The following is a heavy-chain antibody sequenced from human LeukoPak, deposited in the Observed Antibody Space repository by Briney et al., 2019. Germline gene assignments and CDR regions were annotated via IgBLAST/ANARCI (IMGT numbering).Heavy chain of an antibody. Sequence: GASVKVSCKASGFTFTSSAMQWVRQARGQRLEWIGWIVVGSGNTNYAQKFQERVTITRDMSTSTAYMELSSLRSEDTAVYYCAASGGYSYGNDAFDIWGQGTMVTVSS. CDR1: GFTFTSSA. CDR2: IVVGSGNT. D-gene: IGHD5-18*01. J-gene: IGHJ3*02. V-gene: IGHV1-58*02. CDR3: AASGGYSYGNDAFDI.